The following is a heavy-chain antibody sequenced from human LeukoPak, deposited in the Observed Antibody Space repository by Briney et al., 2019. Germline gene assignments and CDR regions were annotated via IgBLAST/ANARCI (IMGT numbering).Heavy chain of an antibody. V-gene: IGHV3-21*01. CDR3: ASGTTGTTGFNY. D-gene: IGHD1-7*01. CDR2: ISSGSGYI. Sequence: GGSLRLSCTASGFTFSSYTMNWVRQAPGMGLEWLSSISSGSGYIFYADSMKGRFTISRDNAKNSLNLQMSSLRAVDTAVYYCASGTTGTTGFNYWGQGTLVTVSS. J-gene: IGHJ4*02. CDR1: GFTFSSYT.